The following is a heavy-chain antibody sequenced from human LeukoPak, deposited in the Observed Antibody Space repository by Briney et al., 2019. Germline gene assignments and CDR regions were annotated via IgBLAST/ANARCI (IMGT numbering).Heavy chain of an antibody. V-gene: IGHV4-4*07. D-gene: IGHD3-22*01. CDR1: GGSISSYY. J-gene: IGHJ4*02. Sequence: SETLSLTCTVSGGSISSYYWSWIRQPAGKGLEWIGRIYTSGSTNYNPSLKSRVTISVDKSKNQFSLNLSSVTAADTAVSYCARGPFYYYDSSGYYNFDYWGQGTLVTVSS. CDR2: IYTSGST. CDR3: ARGPFYYYDSSGYYNFDY.